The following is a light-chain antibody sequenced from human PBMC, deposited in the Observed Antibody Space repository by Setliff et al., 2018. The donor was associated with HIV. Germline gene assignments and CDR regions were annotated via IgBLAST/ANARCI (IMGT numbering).Light chain of an antibody. V-gene: IGLV2-14*03. CDR3: SSYRSGSTLGYV. J-gene: IGLJ1*01. CDR1: TSDVGSYNF. CDR2: DVT. Sequence: QSALTQPASVSGSPGQSITISCTGTTSDVGSYNFVSWCQQHPGKAPKLMIYDVTNRPSGVSNRFSGSKSGNTASLTISGLQAEDEADYYCSSYRSGSTLGYVFGTGTKVTVL.